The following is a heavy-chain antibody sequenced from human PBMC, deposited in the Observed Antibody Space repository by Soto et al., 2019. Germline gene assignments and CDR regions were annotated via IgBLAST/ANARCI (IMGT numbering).Heavy chain of an antibody. V-gene: IGHV1-69*06. CDR3: ASKAAFCGDCYGVHW. CDR1: GGIFSSNT. CDR2: IIPLFGTA. Sequence: QVYLVQSGAEVKKPGSSVKISCTASGGIFSSNTINWVRQAAGQGLEWMGGIIPLFGTANYAEKFQGRVTITADKSTKTEYMELTSLICEDTAVYYCASKAAFCGDCYGVHWWGHGTRVTVSS. D-gene: IGHD2-21*02. J-gene: IGHJ4*01.